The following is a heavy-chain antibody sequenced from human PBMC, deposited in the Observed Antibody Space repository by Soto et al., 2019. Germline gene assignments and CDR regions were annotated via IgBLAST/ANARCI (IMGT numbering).Heavy chain of an antibody. CDR2: IKRDASTT. D-gene: IGHD4-17*01. V-gene: IGHV3-74*01. CDR3: AGDLNGVGY. J-gene: IGHJ4*02. CDR1: GFTFSSYW. Sequence: EVQLVESGGGLVQPGGSLRLSCAASGFTFSSYWMHWVRQAPGKGLVWVSRIKRDASTTDYADSVKGRFTISRDNGKDTLYLQMNSLRAEDSAVYYCAGDLNGVGYWGQGTLVTVSS.